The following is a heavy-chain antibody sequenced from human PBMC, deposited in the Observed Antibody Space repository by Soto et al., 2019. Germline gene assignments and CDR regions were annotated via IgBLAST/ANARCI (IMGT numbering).Heavy chain of an antibody. Sequence: GASVKVSCKASGYTFTSYGISWVRQAPGQGLEWMGWISAYNGNTNYAQKLQGRVTMTTDTSTSTAYMELRSLRSDDTAVYYCARGYCSSTSCPIRSKYDFDIWGQVSILTVSS. J-gene: IGHJ3*02. CDR3: ARGYCSSTSCPIRSKYDFDI. D-gene: IGHD2-2*01. CDR2: ISAYNGNT. V-gene: IGHV1-18*04. CDR1: GYTFTSYG.